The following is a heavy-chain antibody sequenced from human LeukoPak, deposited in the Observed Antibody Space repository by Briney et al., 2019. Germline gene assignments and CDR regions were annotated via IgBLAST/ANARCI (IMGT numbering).Heavy chain of an antibody. J-gene: IGHJ3*02. V-gene: IGHV1-58*02. CDR1: GFTLTSSA. Sequence: SVKVSCKASGFTLTSSAMQWVRQARGQRLEWIGWIVVGSGNTNYAQKLQERVTITRDMSTSTAYMELSSLRSEDTAVYYCAADLDGYSYGYDAFDIWGQGTMVTVSS. CDR3: AADLDGYSYGYDAFDI. D-gene: IGHD5-18*01. CDR2: IVVGSGNT.